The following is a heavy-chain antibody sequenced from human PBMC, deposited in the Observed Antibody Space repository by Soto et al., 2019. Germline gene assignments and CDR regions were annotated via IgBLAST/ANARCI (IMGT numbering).Heavy chain of an antibody. Sequence: ASVKVSCKASGYTFTSYYMHWVRQAPGQGLEWMGIINPSGGSTSYAQKFQGRVTMTRDTSTSTVYMELSSLRSEDTAVYYCARAGSSSSLYYYGMDVWGQGTTVTVSS. V-gene: IGHV1-46*01. CDR3: ARAGSSSSLYYYGMDV. CDR1: GYTFTSYY. D-gene: IGHD6-6*01. J-gene: IGHJ6*02. CDR2: INPSGGST.